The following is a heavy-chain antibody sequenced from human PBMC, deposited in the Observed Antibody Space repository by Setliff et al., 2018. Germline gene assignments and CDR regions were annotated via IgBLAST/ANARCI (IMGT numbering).Heavy chain of an antibody. CDR3: ARHVFNRGTYLRPCDS. CDR1: GGSISSGGYY. D-gene: IGHD3-16*01. V-gene: IGHV4-31*03. J-gene: IGHJ4*02. CDR2: IYYSGST. Sequence: SETLSLTCTVSGGSISSGGYYWSWIRQHPGKGLEWIGYIYYSGSTYYNPALKSRVTISVDTAKNQFSLKLSSVTAADTARYYCARHVFNRGTYLRPCDSWGQGTLVTVSS.